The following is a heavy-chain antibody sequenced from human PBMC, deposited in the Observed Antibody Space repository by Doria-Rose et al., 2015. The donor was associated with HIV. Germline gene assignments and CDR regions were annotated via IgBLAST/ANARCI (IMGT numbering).Heavy chain of an antibody. D-gene: IGHD3-3*01. J-gene: IGHJ6*03. CDR1: GFSFESYA. CDR3: AKAPIIGPKDYFYMDV. Sequence: VQLVQSGGGLVQPGRSLRLSCVGSGFSFESYAMHWVRLAPGKGQEWVAGISWDSGAKGNADTVEGRFTISRDSAKKSVYREMRSLRPEDTAFYYCAKAPIIGPKDYFYMDVWGKGTSVTVSS. V-gene: IGHV3-9*01. CDR2: ISWDSGAK.